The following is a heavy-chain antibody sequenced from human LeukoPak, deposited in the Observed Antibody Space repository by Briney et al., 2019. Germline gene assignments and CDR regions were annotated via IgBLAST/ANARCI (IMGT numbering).Heavy chain of an antibody. D-gene: IGHD2-21*02. CDR2: TTQTGRFA. J-gene: IGHJ4*02. CDR1: GFTFSSYA. Sequence: GGSLRLSCAASGFTFSSYAMSWVRQAPGMGLEWVTSTTQTGRFAHYADSVKGRFTISRDNPTNTLFLQMDSLRVEDTAIYYCARESGGDWGYFDDWGQGTLVTVSS. CDR3: ARESGGDWGYFDD. V-gene: IGHV3-23*01.